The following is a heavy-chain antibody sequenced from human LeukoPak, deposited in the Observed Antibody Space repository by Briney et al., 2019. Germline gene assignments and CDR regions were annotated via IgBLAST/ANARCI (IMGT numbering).Heavy chain of an antibody. CDR2: VYHSGST. CDR3: AREHNYGSGSYYIDY. V-gene: IGHV4-30-2*01. Sequence: SETLSLTCTVSGGSISSGGYYWSWIRQPPGKGLEWIGYVYHSGSTNYNPSLKSRVTISVDKSKNQVSLKLSSVTAADTAVYYCAREHNYGSGSYYIDYWGQGTLVTVSS. D-gene: IGHD3-10*01. CDR1: GGSISSGGYY. J-gene: IGHJ4*02.